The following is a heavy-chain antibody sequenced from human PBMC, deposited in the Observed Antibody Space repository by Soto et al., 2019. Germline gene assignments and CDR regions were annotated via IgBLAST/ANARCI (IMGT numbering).Heavy chain of an antibody. V-gene: IGHV1-46*01. J-gene: IGHJ6*02. Sequence: QVQLVQSGAEVKKPGASVKVSCKASGYTFTSYYMHWVRQAPGQGLEWMGIINPSGGSTSYAQKFQGRVTMTRDTSTSTVYMELSSLRSEDTAVYYCARDQFVEARPGYYYGMDVWGQGTTVTVSS. CDR1: GYTFTSYY. D-gene: IGHD6-6*01. CDR3: ARDQFVEARPGYYYGMDV. CDR2: INPSGGST.